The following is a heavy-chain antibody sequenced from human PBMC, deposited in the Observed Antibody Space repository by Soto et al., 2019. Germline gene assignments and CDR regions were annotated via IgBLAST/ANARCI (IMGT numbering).Heavy chain of an antibody. CDR1: GFTFSSYG. J-gene: IGHJ4*02. CDR2: ISGSGGST. D-gene: IGHD3-22*01. Sequence: GGSLRLSCAASGFTFSSYGMHWVRQAPGKGLEWVSAISGSGGSTYYADSVKGRFTISRDNSKNTLYLQMNSLRAEDTAVYYCAKGPRIVVVIYYFDYWGQGTLVTASS. V-gene: IGHV3-23*01. CDR3: AKGPRIVVVIYYFDY.